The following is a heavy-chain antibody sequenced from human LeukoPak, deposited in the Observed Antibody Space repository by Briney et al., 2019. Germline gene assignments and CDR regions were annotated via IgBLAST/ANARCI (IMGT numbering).Heavy chain of an antibody. Sequence: GGSLRLSGAASGFTFSSYGMSWVRQAPGKGLEWVSAISGSGGSTYYADSVKGRFTFSRDNSKNTLYLQMNSLRADDTAVYYCARRSGSYLFDAFDIWGQGTMVTVSS. J-gene: IGHJ3*02. V-gene: IGHV3-23*01. CDR3: ARRSGSYLFDAFDI. CDR1: GFTFSSYG. D-gene: IGHD1-26*01. CDR2: ISGSGGST.